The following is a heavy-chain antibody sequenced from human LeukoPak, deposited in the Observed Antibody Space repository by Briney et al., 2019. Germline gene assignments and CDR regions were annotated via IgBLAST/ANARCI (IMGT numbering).Heavy chain of an antibody. CDR1: GFTFSSYW. CDR3: ARIHSGSYSLPFDY. J-gene: IGHJ4*02. CDR2: IKQDGSEK. D-gene: IGHD1-26*01. V-gene: IGHV3-7*01. Sequence: PGGSPRLSCAASGFTFSSYWMNWVRQAPGKGLEWVANIKQDGSEKYYVDSVKGRFTISRDNAKNSLYLQMNSLRAEDTAVYYCARIHSGSYSLPFDYWGQGTLVTVSS.